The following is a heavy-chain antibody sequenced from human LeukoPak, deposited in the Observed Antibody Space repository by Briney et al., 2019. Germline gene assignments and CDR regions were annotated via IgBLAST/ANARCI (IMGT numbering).Heavy chain of an antibody. Sequence: GGSLRLSCAASGLTVSSNYMSWVRQAPGKGLEWVSVIYSGGSTYYADSVKGRFTISRDNSKNTLYLQMNSLRAEDTAVYYCARDTAIRDSYYYYYYMDVWGKGTTVTVSS. J-gene: IGHJ6*03. CDR1: GLTVSSNY. V-gene: IGHV3-53*01. CDR3: ARDTAIRDSYYYYYYMDV. D-gene: IGHD5-18*01. CDR2: IYSGGST.